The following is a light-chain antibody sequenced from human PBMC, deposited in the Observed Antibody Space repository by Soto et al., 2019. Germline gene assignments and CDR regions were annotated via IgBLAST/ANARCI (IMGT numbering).Light chain of an antibody. Sequence: DIQMTQSPSSLSASVGDRVTITCRASQSISSYLNWYQQNPGKAPKLLIYAASSLQSGVPSRFSGSGSGTDFTLTISSLQPEDFATYDCQQSYSTPFTFGPGTKVDIK. CDR1: QSISSY. CDR2: AAS. CDR3: QQSYSTPFT. V-gene: IGKV1-39*01. J-gene: IGKJ3*01.